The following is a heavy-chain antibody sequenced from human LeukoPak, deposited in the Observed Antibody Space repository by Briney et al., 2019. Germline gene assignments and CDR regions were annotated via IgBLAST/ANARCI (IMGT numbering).Heavy chain of an antibody. Sequence: SETLSLTCTVSGGSISSYYWSWIRQPPGKGLEWIGYIYTSGSTNYNPSLKSRVTISVDTSKNQFSLKLSSVTAADTAVYYCARHFPGRGQQLVLRNWFDPWGQGALVTVSS. CDR3: ARHFPGRGQQLVLRNWFDP. D-gene: IGHD6-13*01. CDR2: IYTSGST. V-gene: IGHV4-4*09. J-gene: IGHJ5*02. CDR1: GGSISSYY.